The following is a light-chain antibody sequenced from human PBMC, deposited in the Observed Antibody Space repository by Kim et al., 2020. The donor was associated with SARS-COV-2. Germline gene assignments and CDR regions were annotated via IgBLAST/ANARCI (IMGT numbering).Light chain of an antibody. CDR1: KLGDKY. CDR2: QDS. J-gene: IGLJ1*01. Sequence: SYELTQPPSVSVSPGQTASITCSGDKLGDKYACWYQQKPGQSPVLVIYQDSKRPSGIPERFSGSNSGNTATLTISGTQAMYEADYYCQAWDSSTGVFGTGTKVTDL. CDR3: QAWDSSTGV. V-gene: IGLV3-1*01.